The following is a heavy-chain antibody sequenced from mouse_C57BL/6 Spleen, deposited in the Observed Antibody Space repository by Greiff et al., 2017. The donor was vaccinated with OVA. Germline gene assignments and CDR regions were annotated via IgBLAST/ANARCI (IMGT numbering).Heavy chain of an antibody. Sequence: EVKLVESGGGLVQPGGSLSLSCAASGFTFTDYYMSWVRQPPGKALEWLGFIRNKANGYTTEYSASVKGRFTISRDNSQSSLYLQMHALRAEDSATYYCARYKTGTVYYFDYWGQGTTLTVSS. V-gene: IGHV7-3*01. CDR3: ARYKTGTVYYFDY. CDR2: IRNKANGYTT. CDR1: GFTFTDYY. D-gene: IGHD4-1*01. J-gene: IGHJ2*01.